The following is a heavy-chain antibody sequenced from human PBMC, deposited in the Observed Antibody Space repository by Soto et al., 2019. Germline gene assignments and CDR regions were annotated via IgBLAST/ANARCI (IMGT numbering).Heavy chain of an antibody. D-gene: IGHD3-10*01. CDR1: GFTFSSYS. CDR2: ISSSSSYT. Sequence: EVQLVESGGGLVKPGGSLRLSCAASGFTFSSYSMNWVRQAPGKGLEWVSSISSSSSYTYYADSVKGRFTISRDNAKNSLYLQMNSLRAEDTAVYYCARDTWWDMGFGELLPFDYWGQGTLVTVSS. CDR3: ARDTWWDMGFGELLPFDY. J-gene: IGHJ4*02. V-gene: IGHV3-21*01.